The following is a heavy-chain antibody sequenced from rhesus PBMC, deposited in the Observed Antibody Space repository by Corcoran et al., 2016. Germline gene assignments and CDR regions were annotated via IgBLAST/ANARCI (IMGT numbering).Heavy chain of an antibody. Sequence: QVQLQESGPGLVKPSETLSLTCAVSGGSISSNYWSWIRQPPGKGREGIGRIYGRGGSTDYNPSLKSRVTISTDTSNNQFSLKLSSVTAADTAVYYCARNPTVTNHHYFDYWGQGVLVTVSS. CDR3: ARNPTVTNHHYFDY. J-gene: IGHJ4*01. V-gene: IGHV4-160*01. D-gene: IGHD4-35*01. CDR1: GGSISSNY. CDR2: IYGRGGST.